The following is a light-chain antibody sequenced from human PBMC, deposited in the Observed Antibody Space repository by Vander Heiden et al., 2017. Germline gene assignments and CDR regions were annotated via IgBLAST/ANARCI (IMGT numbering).Light chain of an antibody. V-gene: IGKV1-6*01. CDR2: GAS. Sequence: AIQMTQSPSSLSASVGDRVTITCRASQGIRNDLGWYQQKPGKAPKLLIYGASSLHSGVPSRFSGSGSGTDFTLTISSLQPEDFATYYCRQDYNYPVTFGQGTKVEIK. CDR3: RQDYNYPVT. J-gene: IGKJ1*01. CDR1: QGIRND.